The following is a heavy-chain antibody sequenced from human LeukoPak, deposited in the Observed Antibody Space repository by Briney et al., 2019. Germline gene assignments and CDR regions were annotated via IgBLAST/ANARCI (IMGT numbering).Heavy chain of an antibody. CDR3: ARTPLLGTMGWFDP. CDR2: VRPNSGNA. J-gene: IGHJ5*02. Sequence: ASVKVSCKASGYTFTSYDINWVRQATGQGLEWMGWVRPNSGNAGYAQKFQGRVTITWNTSITTAYMELSSLRSEDTAVYFCARTPLLGTMGWFDPWGQGTLVIVSS. D-gene: IGHD3-16*01. CDR1: GYTFTSYD. V-gene: IGHV1-8*01.